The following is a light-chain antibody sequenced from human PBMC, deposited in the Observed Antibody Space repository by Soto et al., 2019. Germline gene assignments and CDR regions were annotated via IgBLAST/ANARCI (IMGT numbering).Light chain of an antibody. V-gene: IGKV1-13*02. CDR2: DAS. J-gene: IGKJ2*01. CDR3: QQFNSYPRT. CDR1: QGISSA. Sequence: AIQLTQSPSSLSASVGDRVTITCRASQGISSALAWYQEKPGKAPKLLIYDASSLESGVPSRFSGSGSGTDVKLPVISRQPEDFATYYCQQFNSYPRTFGQGTKLEMK.